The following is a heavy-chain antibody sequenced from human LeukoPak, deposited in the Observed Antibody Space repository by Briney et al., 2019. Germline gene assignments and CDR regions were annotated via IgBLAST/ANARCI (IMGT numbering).Heavy chain of an antibody. CDR1: GGSISSYY. CDR2: IYYSGST. D-gene: IGHD3-22*01. J-gene: IGHJ5*02. Sequence: SETLSLTCTVSGGSISSYYWSWIRQPPGKGLEWIGYIYYSGSTNYNPSLKSRVTISVDTSKNQFSLKLSSVTAADTAVYYCARDLSRPRYYYDSSGSNNWFDPWGQGTLVTVSS. CDR3: ARDLSRPRYYYDSSGSNNWFDP. V-gene: IGHV4-59*01.